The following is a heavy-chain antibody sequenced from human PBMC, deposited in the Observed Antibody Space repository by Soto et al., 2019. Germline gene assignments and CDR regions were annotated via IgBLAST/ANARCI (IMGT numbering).Heavy chain of an antibody. V-gene: IGHV3-23*01. J-gene: IGHJ4*02. D-gene: IGHD2-15*01. CDR3: AKGPSSHSYYCSGGSCYSDY. CDR1: GFTFSSYA. Sequence: GGSLRVSCAASGFTFSSYAMSWVRQAPGKGLEWVSAISGSGGSTYYADSVKGRFTISRDNSKNTLYLQMNSLRAEDTAVYYCAKGPSSHSYYCSGGSCYSDYWGQGTLVTVSS. CDR2: ISGSGGST.